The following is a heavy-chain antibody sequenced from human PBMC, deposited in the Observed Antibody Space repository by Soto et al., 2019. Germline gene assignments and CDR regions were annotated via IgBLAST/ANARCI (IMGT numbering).Heavy chain of an antibody. V-gene: IGHV3-7*03. CDR3: AKFVKSPYFDY. D-gene: IGHD6-6*01. CDR2: TREDGGQT. CDR1: GFALRASW. Sequence: GGSLRLSCKAPGFALRASWLSWIRQAPGKGLEWVANTREDGGQTYLVDYVQGRFTISRDNAKNSVYIQMTSLRAEDKAVYHCAKFVKSPYFDYWGQGTLVTVSS. J-gene: IGHJ4*02.